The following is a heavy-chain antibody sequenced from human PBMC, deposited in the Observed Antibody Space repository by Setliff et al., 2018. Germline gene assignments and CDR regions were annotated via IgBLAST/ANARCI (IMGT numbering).Heavy chain of an antibody. D-gene: IGHD2-21*02. Sequence: GGSLRLSCAGSGFTFSSHSMNWVRQAPGKGLEWISYISSTSGTIYYADSVKGRFTISRDNARNSLYLQMNRLRPEDTAVYYCAKSGGDHCCPLYHHYYMDVWGTGTTVTVSS. CDR3: AKSGGDHCCPLYHHYYMDV. V-gene: IGHV3-48*01. CDR1: GFTFSSHS. CDR2: ISSTSGTI. J-gene: IGHJ6*03.